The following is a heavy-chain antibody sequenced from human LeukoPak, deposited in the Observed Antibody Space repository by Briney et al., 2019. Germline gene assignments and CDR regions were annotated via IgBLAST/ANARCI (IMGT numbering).Heavy chain of an antibody. CDR3: AKGSGYSYGYDYYYYMDV. V-gene: IGHV3-23*01. CDR2: ITGSGGST. J-gene: IGHJ6*03. CDR1: GFTFRSYD. Sequence: PGGSLRLSCAASGFTFRSYDMSWVRQAPGKGLEWVSGITGSGGSTYYADSVKGRFTISRDNSKNTLYLQMNILRAEDTAIYYCAKGSGYSYGYDYYYYMDVWGKGTTVTVSS. D-gene: IGHD5-18*01.